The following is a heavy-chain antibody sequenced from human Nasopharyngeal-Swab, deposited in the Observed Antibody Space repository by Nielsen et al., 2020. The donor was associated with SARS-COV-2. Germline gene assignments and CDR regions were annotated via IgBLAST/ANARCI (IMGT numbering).Heavy chain of an antibody. Sequence: SSGASGWNFSNYVMQWVCQAPGKGLEWVAVIWHDGSNKYYADSVKGRFTISRDNSKNTLYLQMNSLRAEDTAVYYCARDLTPMVIIYAFDMWGQGTMVTVSS. CDR1: GWNFSNYV. D-gene: IGHD5-18*01. V-gene: IGHV3-33*01. CDR3: ARDLTPMVIIYAFDM. J-gene: IGHJ3*02. CDR2: IWHDGSNK.